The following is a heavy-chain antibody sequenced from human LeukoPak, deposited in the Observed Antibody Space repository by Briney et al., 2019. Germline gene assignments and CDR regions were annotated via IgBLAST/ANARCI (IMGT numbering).Heavy chain of an antibody. J-gene: IGHJ4*02. V-gene: IGHV3-15*01. Sequence: GSLRLSCVASGFSFTYAWMSWVRQAPGKGLQWVGHIRSETDGATTDYAAAVQGRFTISRDDSKKMLYLEMNSLKTEDTAVYYCTTDLNQRLKWFGNPLDHWGQGTPVTVSS. CDR3: TTDLNQRLKWFGNPLDH. CDR2: IRSETDGATT. D-gene: IGHD3-10*01. CDR1: GFSFTYAW.